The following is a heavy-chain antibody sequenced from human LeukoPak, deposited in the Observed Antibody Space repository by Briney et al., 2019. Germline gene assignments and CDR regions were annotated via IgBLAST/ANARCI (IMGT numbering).Heavy chain of an antibody. CDR3: ARGGIAARVFYSYYYYMDV. V-gene: IGHV4-34*01. D-gene: IGHD6-6*01. Sequence: PSETLSLTCAVYGGSFSGYYWSWIRQPPEKGLEWIGEINHSGSTNYNPSLKSRVTISVDTSKNQFSLKLSSVTAADTAVYYCARGGIAARVFYSYYYYMDVWGKGTTVTVSS. J-gene: IGHJ6*03. CDR1: GGSFSGYY. CDR2: INHSGST.